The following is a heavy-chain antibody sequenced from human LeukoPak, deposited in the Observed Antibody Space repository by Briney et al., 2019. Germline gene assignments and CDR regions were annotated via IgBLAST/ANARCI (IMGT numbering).Heavy chain of an antibody. Sequence: GGSLRLSCAASGFTFSNSWMSWVRQGPGERLEWVANINHEGGNIYYVDSVKGRFTISRDNARNSLSLQLNSLRAEDTAVYYCATYINWVAGDVWGQGTTVTVSS. D-gene: IGHD1-14*01. J-gene: IGHJ6*02. CDR3: ATYINWVAGDV. V-gene: IGHV3-7*01. CDR2: INHEGGNI. CDR1: GFTFSNSW.